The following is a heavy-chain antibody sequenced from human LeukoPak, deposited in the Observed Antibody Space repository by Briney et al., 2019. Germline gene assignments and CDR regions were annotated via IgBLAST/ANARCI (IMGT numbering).Heavy chain of an antibody. CDR1: GFTFSSYA. CDR3: ASGYDLPY. D-gene: IGHD5-12*01. CDR2: ISYDGSNK. J-gene: IGHJ4*02. Sequence: GGSLRLSCAASGFTFSSYAMHWVRQAPGKGLEWVAVISYDGSNKYYADSVKGRFTISRDTAKNSLYLQMNSLRVEDTAVYYCASGYDLPYWGQGTLVTVSS. V-gene: IGHV3-30-3*01.